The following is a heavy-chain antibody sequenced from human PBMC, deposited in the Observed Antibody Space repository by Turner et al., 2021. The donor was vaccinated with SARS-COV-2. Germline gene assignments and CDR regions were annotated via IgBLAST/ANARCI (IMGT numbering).Heavy chain of an antibody. CDR1: GFTFSSYW. D-gene: IGHD6-13*01. J-gene: IGHJ4*02. CDR3: ARLHNSSWYCDY. CDR2: KKQYGSEK. V-gene: IGHV3-7*03. Sequence: EVQLVESGGGLVQPGGSLRLSCAASGFTFSSYWMSWVRLAPGKGLEWVANKKQYGSEKYYVDSGKGRVTIARDNAKNALYLQMNSLRAEDTAVYYCARLHNSSWYCDYWGQGTLVTVST.